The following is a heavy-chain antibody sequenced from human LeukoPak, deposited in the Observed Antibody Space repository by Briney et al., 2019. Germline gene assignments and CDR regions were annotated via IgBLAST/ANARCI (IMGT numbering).Heavy chain of an antibody. Sequence: QTGGSLRLSCAAPGFTFSNYTMSWVRQAPGKGLEWVSGVSAGGDKTDYAESVKGRFTISRDNSKNTVYMQMTSVTAEDTARYYCAKKRTPVAGTNYFDYWGLGTLVTVSS. CDR3: AKKRTPVAGTNYFDY. CDR1: GFTFSNYT. D-gene: IGHD6-19*01. V-gene: IGHV3-23*01. CDR2: VSAGGDKT. J-gene: IGHJ4*02.